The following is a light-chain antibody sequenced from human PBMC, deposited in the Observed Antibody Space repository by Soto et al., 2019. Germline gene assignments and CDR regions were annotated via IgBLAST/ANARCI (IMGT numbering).Light chain of an antibody. CDR2: GAS. CDR1: QRINNNF. CDR3: QQYGISPGFT. V-gene: IGKV3-20*01. J-gene: IGKJ3*01. Sequence: EVVLTQSPGTLSLSPGERATLSCRASQRINNNFLAWYQQKPGQAPRLLIYGASSRATGIPDRFTGSGSGTDSTLTISRLEPEDFAVYYCQQYGISPGFTFGPGTKVDIK.